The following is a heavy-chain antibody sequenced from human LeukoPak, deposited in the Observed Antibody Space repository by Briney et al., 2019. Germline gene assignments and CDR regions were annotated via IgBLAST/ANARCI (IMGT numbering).Heavy chain of an antibody. CDR1: GFTFDDYA. CDR3: AKDYDSSGASFDY. V-gene: IGHV3-9*01. J-gene: IGHJ4*02. CDR2: ISWNSGSI. Sequence: GGSLRLSCAASGFTFDDYAMHWVRHAPGKGLEWVSGISWNSGSIGYADSVKGRFTTSRDNAKNSLYLQMNSLRAEDTALYYCAKDYDSSGASFDYWGQGTLVTVSS. D-gene: IGHD3-22*01.